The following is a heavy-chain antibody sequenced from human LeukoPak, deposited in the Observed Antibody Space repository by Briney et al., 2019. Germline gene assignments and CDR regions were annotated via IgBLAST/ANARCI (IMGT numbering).Heavy chain of an antibody. V-gene: IGHV3-7*01. D-gene: IGHD3-3*01. CDR3: ASFXRGLGRPFDC. J-gene: IGHJ4*02. CDR1: GFAFSTYX. Sequence: PGGSXRLSCAASGFAFSTYXXXXXXQXPGXXXXXXAXXXXXXSEXYXXDSXXXXXXXXXDNAKNSLYLQMNNLRAEDTAIYYCASFXRGLGRPFDCWGQGTLVTVSS. CDR2: XXXXXSEX.